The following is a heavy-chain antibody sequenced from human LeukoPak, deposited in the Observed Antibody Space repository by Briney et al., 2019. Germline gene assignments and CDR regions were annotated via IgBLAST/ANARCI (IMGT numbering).Heavy chain of an antibody. D-gene: IGHD5-24*01. CDR2: INHSGST. J-gene: IGHJ3*02. Sequence: SETLSLTCAVYGGSFSGYYWSWIRQPPGKGLEWIGEINHSGSTNYNPSLKSRVTISVDTSKNQFSLKLSSVTAADTAVYYCARGRARGPGWLQSGLDIWGQGTVVTVSS. CDR3: ARGRARGPGWLQSGLDI. V-gene: IGHV4-34*01. CDR1: GGSFSGYY.